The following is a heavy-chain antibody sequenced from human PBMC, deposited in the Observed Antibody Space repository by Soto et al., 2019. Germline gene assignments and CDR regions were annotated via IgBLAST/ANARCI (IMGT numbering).Heavy chain of an antibody. V-gene: IGHV1-69*13. Sequence: SVKVSCKASGGTFSSYAISWVRQAPGQGLEWMGGIIPIFGTANYAQKFQGRVTITADESTSTAYMELSSLRSEDTAVYYCARLGLEYSSSYYFDYWGQGPLVTVSS. CDR1: GGTFSSYA. D-gene: IGHD6-6*01. J-gene: IGHJ4*02. CDR3: ARLGLEYSSSYYFDY. CDR2: IIPIFGTA.